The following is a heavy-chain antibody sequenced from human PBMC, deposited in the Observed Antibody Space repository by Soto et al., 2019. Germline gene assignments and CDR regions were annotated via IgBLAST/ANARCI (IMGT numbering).Heavy chain of an antibody. J-gene: IGHJ5*02. D-gene: IGHD2-15*01. V-gene: IGHV4-61*01. CDR3: ARAKYSSYRGTRSHWFDP. Sequence: SETQSLTCTVSGGSVSSGSYYWSWIRQPPGKGLEWIGYIYYSGSTNYNPSLKSRVTISVDTSKNQFSLKLSSVTAADTAVYYCARAKYSSYRGTRSHWFDPWGQGTLVTVSS. CDR1: GGSVSSGSYY. CDR2: IYYSGST.